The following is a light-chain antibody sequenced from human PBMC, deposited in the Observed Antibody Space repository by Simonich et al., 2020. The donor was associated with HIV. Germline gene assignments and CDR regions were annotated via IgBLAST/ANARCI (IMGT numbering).Light chain of an antibody. CDR2: GAS. V-gene: IGKV3-15*01. J-gene: IGKJ5*01. Sequence: EIVMTQSPVTLSVSPGERATLSCRARQSVNSNLAWYQQKPGQAPRLLIYGASTRATGIPARFSGSGSGTQFTLTISSLEPEDFAVYYCQQRSSWLITFGQGTRLGIK. CDR3: QQRSSWLIT. CDR1: QSVNSN.